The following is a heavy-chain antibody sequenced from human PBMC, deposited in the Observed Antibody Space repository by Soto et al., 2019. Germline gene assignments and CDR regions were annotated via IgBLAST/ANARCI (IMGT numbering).Heavy chain of an antibody. V-gene: IGHV4-39*07. D-gene: IGHD5-18*01. CDR1: GGSLSSSTYF. CDR3: WRRRGRYTFDS. CDR2: FFIGGNT. Sequence: PSETLSLTCTLSGGSLSSSTYFSGWMRQHPGTGLEWIASFFIGGNTYYNPSLKCLFTISVDTSKNQFSLALKSVTVADTAVYFCWRRRGRYTFDSWGPGTLVTISS. J-gene: IGHJ5*01.